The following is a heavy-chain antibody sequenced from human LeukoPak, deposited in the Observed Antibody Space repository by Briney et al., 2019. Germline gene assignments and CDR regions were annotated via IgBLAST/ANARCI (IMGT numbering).Heavy chain of an antibody. J-gene: IGHJ6*03. Sequence: SVKVSCKASGGTFSSYAISWVRQAPGQGLEWMGGVIPIFGTANYAQKFQGRVTITADESSSTAYMELSSLRSEDTAVYYCARDDRYCSSTSYPPKDYYYYMDVWGKGTTVTVSS. CDR3: ARDDRYCSSTSYPPKDYYYYMDV. CDR1: GGTFSSYA. V-gene: IGHV1-69*01. D-gene: IGHD2-2*01. CDR2: VIPIFGTA.